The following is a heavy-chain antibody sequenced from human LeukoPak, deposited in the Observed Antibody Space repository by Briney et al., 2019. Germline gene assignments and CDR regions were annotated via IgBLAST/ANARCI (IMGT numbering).Heavy chain of an antibody. CDR1: GFTFNNYL. J-gene: IGHJ4*02. D-gene: IGHD2-21*02. CDR2: IKQDGSER. CDR3: ARPAYCGADCYYYFDF. Sequence: GGSLRLSCAASGFTFNNYLMSWVRQAPGKGLELVANIKQDGSERYYVESVKGRFTISRESAKNLLHLQMNRLRAEDRAVYYCARPAYCGADCYYYFDFWGQGTLVTVSS. V-gene: IGHV3-7*01.